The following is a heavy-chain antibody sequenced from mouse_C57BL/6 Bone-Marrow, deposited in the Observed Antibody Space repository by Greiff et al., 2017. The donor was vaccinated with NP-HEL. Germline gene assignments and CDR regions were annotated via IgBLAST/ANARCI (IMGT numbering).Heavy chain of an antibody. CDR3: ARDITTVVAHYYAMDY. D-gene: IGHD1-1*01. V-gene: IGHV1-39*01. CDR1: GYSFTDYN. CDR2: INPNYGTT. Sequence: EVQRVESGPELVKPGASVKISCKASGYSFTDYNMNWVKQSNGKSLEWIGVINPNYGTTSYNQKFKGKATLTVDQSSSTAYMQLNSLTSEDSAVYYCARDITTVVAHYYAMDYWGQGTSVTVSS. J-gene: IGHJ4*01.